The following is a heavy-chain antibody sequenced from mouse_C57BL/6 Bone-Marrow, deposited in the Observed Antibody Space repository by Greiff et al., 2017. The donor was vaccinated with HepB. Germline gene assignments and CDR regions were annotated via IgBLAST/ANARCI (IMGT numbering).Heavy chain of an antibody. D-gene: IGHD1-1*01. V-gene: IGHV1-19*01. Sequence: EVKLQQSGPVLVKPGASVKMSCKASGYTFTDYYMNWVKQSHGKSLEWIGVINPYNGGTSYNQKFKGKATLTVDKSSSTAYMELNSLTSEDSAVYYCARAGDYYYGRDFDVWGTGTTVTVSS. CDR3: ARAGDYYYGRDFDV. CDR1: GYTFTDYY. J-gene: IGHJ1*03. CDR2: INPYNGGT.